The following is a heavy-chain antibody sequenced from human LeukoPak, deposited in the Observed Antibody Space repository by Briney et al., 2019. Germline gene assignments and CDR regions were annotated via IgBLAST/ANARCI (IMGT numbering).Heavy chain of an antibody. CDR2: ISYDGSNK. D-gene: IGHD2/OR15-2a*01. CDR1: GFTFSSYA. CDR3: ARDPPNLAQFYYYFDY. J-gene: IGHJ4*02. Sequence: PGGSLRLSCAASGFTFSSYAMHWVHQAPGKGLEWVAVISYDGSNKYYADSVKGRFTISRDNSKSTLYLQMNSLRAEDTAVYYCARDPPNLAQFYYYFDYWGQGTLVTVSS. V-gene: IGHV3-30-3*01.